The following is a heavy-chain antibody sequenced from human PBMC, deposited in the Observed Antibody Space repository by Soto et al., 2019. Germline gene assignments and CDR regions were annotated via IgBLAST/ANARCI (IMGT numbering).Heavy chain of an antibody. CDR3: ATSGGGWHIDY. V-gene: IGHV4-4*02. Sequence: QVQLQESGPGLVKPLETLSLTCAVSGGSISGTDWWSWVRQVPGKGVEWIGEIHHTGSTNYNPSLKSRVTISVDNSKNQFSLNLYSVTAADTAVYYCATSGGGWHIDYWGQGTLVTVSS. CDR1: GGSISGTDW. D-gene: IGHD2-15*01. CDR2: IHHTGST. J-gene: IGHJ4*02.